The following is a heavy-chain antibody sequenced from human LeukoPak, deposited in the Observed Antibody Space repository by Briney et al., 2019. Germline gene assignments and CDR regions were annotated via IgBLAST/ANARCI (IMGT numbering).Heavy chain of an antibody. CDR2: IRYDESNK. CDR3: AKDIPQYASGWFLGGFDY. J-gene: IGHJ4*02. D-gene: IGHD6-19*01. V-gene: IGHV3-30*02. CDR1: GFTFSNYG. Sequence: GGSLRLSCAASGFTFSNYGMHWVRQAPGKGLEWAAFIRYDESNKYYADSVKGRFTISRDNSKNTLYLQMNSLRAEDTAVYYCAKDIPQYASGWFLGGFDYWGQGTLVTVSS.